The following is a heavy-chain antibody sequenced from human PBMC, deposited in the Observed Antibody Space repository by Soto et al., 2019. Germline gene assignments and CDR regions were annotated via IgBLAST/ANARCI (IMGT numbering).Heavy chain of an antibody. V-gene: IGHV1-69*12. CDR2: IIPIFGTA. CDR3: ARPGGRRVNWNYGNPDSFDY. D-gene: IGHD1-7*01. CDR1: GGTFSSYA. J-gene: IGHJ4*02. Sequence: QVQLVQSGAEVKKPGSSVKVSCKASGGTFSSYAISWVRQAPGQGLEWMGGIIPIFGTANYAQKFQGRVTITAEEPTSTAYMERSSLRSEDTAVDYCARPGGRRVNWNYGNPDSFDYWGQGTLVTVSS.